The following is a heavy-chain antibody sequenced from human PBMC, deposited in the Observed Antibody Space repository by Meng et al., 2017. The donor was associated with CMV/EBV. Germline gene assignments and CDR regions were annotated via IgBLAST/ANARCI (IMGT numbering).Heavy chain of an antibody. CDR1: GGSISSYY. J-gene: IGHJ5*02. D-gene: IGHD5-18*01. CDR2: IYYSGST. CDR3: ARDMDGYGYGS. Sequence: SETLSLTCTVSGGSISSYYWSWIRQPPGKGLEWIGYIYYSGSTNYNPSLKSRVTISVDTSKNQFSLRLSSVTAADTAVYYCARDMDGYGYGSWGQGTLVTVSS. V-gene: IGHV4-59*01.